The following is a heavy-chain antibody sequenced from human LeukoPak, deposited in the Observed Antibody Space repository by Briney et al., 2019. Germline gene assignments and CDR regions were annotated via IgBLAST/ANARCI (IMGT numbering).Heavy chain of an antibody. Sequence: SETLSLTCTVYNGSFSGYYWSWIRQPPGKGLEWIGESNQSGSTSYNPSLKSRVTTSVDTSKDQFSLRLTSVTAADTAVYYCATSSGRYVGLYDYWGQGTLVTVSS. V-gene: IGHV4-34*01. J-gene: IGHJ4*02. D-gene: IGHD3-16*01. CDR3: ATSSGRYVGLYDY. CDR1: NGSFSGYY. CDR2: SNQSGST.